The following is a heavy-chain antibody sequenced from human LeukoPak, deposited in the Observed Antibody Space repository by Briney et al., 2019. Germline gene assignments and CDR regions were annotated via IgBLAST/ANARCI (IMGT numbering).Heavy chain of an antibody. CDR2: IIPIFGTA. Sequence: ASVKVSCKASGGTFSSYAISWVRQAPGQGLEWMGRIIPIFGTANYAQKFQGRVTITTDESTSTAYMELSSLRSEDTAVYYCARESEYYDSSSYYGAFDIWGQGTMGTVSS. J-gene: IGHJ3*02. D-gene: IGHD3-22*01. V-gene: IGHV1-69*05. CDR3: ARESEYYDSSSYYGAFDI. CDR1: GGTFSSYA.